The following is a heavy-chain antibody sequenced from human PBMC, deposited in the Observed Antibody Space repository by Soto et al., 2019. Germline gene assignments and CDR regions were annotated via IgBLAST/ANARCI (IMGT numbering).Heavy chain of an antibody. Sequence: PGECLKISCAASGFSFNDHAMHWVHQAAGKWREWVAVFSYDGNSKQYADSVKGRFTISRDTSNNTLYLQMNSLTTEDTGVYYCARDRPYGDPNWFDPWGQGTLVTVSS. D-gene: IGHD4-17*01. J-gene: IGHJ5*02. CDR2: FSYDGNSK. CDR3: ARDRPYGDPNWFDP. V-gene: IGHV3-30-3*01. CDR1: GFSFNDHA.